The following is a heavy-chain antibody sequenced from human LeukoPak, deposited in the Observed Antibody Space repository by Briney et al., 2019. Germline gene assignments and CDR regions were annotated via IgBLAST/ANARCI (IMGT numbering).Heavy chain of an antibody. V-gene: IGHV3-74*01. CDR1: GFTFSSYW. Sequence: GGSLRLSCAASGFTFSSYWMPWVRQAPGKGLVWVSRINGDGSSTTYVDSVMGRFTISRDNAKNTLYLQMNSVRAEDTAVYYCARGNIAAAGIHYWGQGTLVIVSS. D-gene: IGHD6-13*01. CDR2: INGDGSST. CDR3: ARGNIAAAGIHY. J-gene: IGHJ4*02.